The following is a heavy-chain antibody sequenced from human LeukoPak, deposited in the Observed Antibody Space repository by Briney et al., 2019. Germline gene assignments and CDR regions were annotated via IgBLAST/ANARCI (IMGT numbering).Heavy chain of an antibody. CDR3: XXXXXDXAXXSXVFDL. D-gene: IGHD5-18*01. V-gene: IGHV3-23*01. J-gene: IGHJ2*01. CDR1: GFTFTSYA. Sequence: GGSLRLSCTASGFTFTSYAMTWVRQAPGKGLEWVSGISGSGGHTYXXXSXXXXFTISRDNSKNTVSLQLSSLRVEDTAVYFCXXXXXDXAXXSXVFDLWGRGTLVTVSS. CDR2: ISGSGGHT.